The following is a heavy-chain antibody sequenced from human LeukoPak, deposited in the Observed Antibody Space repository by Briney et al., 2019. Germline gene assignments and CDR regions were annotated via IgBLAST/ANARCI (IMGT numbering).Heavy chain of an antibody. D-gene: IGHD3-10*01. CDR1: GFTFSNAW. J-gene: IGHJ5*02. CDR2: IYSGGST. CDR3: ARGWESVAGSGSWFDP. Sequence: LAGGSLRLSCAASGFTFSNAWMSWVRQAPGKGLEWVSVIYSGGSTYYADSVKGRFTISRDNSKNTLYLQMNSLRAEDTAVYYCARGWESVAGSGSWFDPWGQGTLVTVSS. V-gene: IGHV3-53*01.